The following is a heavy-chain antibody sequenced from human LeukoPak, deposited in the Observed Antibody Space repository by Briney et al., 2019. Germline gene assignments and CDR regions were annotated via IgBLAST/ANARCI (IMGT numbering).Heavy chain of an antibody. V-gene: IGHV4-30-2*01. CDR2: IYHSGST. J-gene: IGHJ5*02. CDR3: SRGQQWFDP. Sequence: PSQTLSLTCTVSGGSISSGGYYWSWIRQPPGKGLEWIGYIYHSGSTYYNPSLKSRVTISVDRSKNQFSLKPSSVTAADTAVYYCSRGQQWFDPWGQGTLVTVSS. CDR1: GGSISSGGYY.